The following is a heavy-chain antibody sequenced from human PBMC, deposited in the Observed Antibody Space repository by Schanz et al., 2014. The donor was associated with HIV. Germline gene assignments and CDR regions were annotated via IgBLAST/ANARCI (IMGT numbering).Heavy chain of an antibody. CDR2: ISFDESNV. D-gene: IGHD3-22*01. CDR1: GFTFSNFA. Sequence: QVQLVESGGGVVQPGRSLRLSCAASGFTFSNFAMHWVRQAPGKGLEWVAVISFDESNVYYADSVKGRFTISRDNSKNTLYLQMSSLRVEDTAVYYCAKGRGTYSSGYYDPPDYWGQGTLVTVSS. J-gene: IGHJ4*02. V-gene: IGHV3-30-3*02. CDR3: AKGRGTYSSGYYDPPDY.